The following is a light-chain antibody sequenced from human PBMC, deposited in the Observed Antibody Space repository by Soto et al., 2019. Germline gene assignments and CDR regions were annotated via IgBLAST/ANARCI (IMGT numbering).Light chain of an antibody. V-gene: IGKV3-20*01. J-gene: IGKJ1*01. Sequence: EIVLTQSPATLSLSPGESATLPCRATTSVSSYLAWYQQKPGQAPRLLIYGASGRATGTPDRFSGSGSGTDFSLTISRLEPEDFAVYYCQQYGNSPWTFGQGTKVDIK. CDR2: GAS. CDR1: TSVSSY. CDR3: QQYGNSPWT.